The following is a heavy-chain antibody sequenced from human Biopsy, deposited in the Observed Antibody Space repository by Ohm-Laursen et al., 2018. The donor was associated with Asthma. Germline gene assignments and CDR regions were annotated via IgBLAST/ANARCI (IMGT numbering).Heavy chain of an antibody. D-gene: IGHD2-15*01. Sequence: TLSLTCTVSGVSIRSYYWTWIRQPPGKGLEWIGNIQYSGSTYSNPSLKSRVTISVDTSKKQISLRLSSVIAADTAVYYCAGFCSGGNCPDHWGQGTLVTVSS. CDR1: GVSIRSYY. V-gene: IGHV4-59*01. CDR3: AGFCSGGNCPDH. CDR2: IQYSGST. J-gene: IGHJ4*02.